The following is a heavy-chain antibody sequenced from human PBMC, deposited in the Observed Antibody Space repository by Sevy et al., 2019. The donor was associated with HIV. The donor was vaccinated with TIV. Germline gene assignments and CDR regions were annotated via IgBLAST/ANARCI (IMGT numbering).Heavy chain of an antibody. CDR2: ISSSGSTI. CDR3: ARDITMIVVVSDAFDI. D-gene: IGHD3-22*01. J-gene: IGHJ3*02. Sequence: GGSLRLSCAASGFTFSDYYMSWIRQAPGKGLEWVSYISSSGSTIYYADSVKGRFTISRDNAKNSLYLQMNSLRAEDTAMYYCARDITMIVVVSDAFDIWGQGTMVTVSS. CDR1: GFTFSDYY. V-gene: IGHV3-11*01.